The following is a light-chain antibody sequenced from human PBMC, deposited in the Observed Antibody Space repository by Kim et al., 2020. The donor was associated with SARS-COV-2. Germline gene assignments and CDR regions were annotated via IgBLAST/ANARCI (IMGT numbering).Light chain of an antibody. V-gene: IGKV3-20*01. CDR2: GAA. CDR3: QYYGTTSY. J-gene: IGKJ5*01. CDR1: QSIISSF. Sequence: WSPGESATLSCKTSQSIISSFLAWHQQKPGQAPRLLIYGAASRAIGIPDRFGGNGSGTDFTLIINRLEPEDFGMYYCQYYGTTSYFGQGTRLEIK.